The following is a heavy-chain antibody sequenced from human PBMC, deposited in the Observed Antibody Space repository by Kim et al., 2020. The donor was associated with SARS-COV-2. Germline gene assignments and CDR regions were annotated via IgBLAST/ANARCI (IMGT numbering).Heavy chain of an antibody. CDR1: GGSIRSGGKF. Sequence: SETLSLTCSVSGGSIRSGGKFWTWIRQHPAKGLEWIGYISYSGNPHYSPSLRSRVSISLQTSENQFSLELTSVTAADTAVYYCARGQPLDYWGQGILAT. V-gene: IGHV4-31*03. CDR3: ARGQPLDY. J-gene: IGHJ4*02. CDR2: ISYSGNP. D-gene: IGHD2-2*01.